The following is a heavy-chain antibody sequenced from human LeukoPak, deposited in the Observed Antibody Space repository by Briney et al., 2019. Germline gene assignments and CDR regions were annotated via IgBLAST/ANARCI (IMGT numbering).Heavy chain of an antibody. D-gene: IGHD5-12*01. CDR3: AKARGYSGYDYSYMDY. CDR2: ISGSGGST. V-gene: IGHV3-23*01. J-gene: IGHJ4*02. Sequence: GGSLRLSCAASGFTFSSYAMSWVRQAPGKGLEWVSAISGSGGSTYYADSVKGRFTISRDNSKNTLYLQMNGLRAEDTAVYYCAKARGYSGYDYSYMDYWGQGTLVTVSS. CDR1: GFTFSSYA.